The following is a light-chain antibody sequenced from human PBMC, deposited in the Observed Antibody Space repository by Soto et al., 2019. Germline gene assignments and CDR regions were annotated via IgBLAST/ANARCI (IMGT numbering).Light chain of an antibody. J-gene: IGKJ4*01. V-gene: IGKV1-5*03. Sequence: DIQMTQSPSTLSASVGDRVTITGRASQSINNWLAWYQQKPGKAPQLLIYKGSSLEGGVPSTFSGGGSGTEFTLTISSLQPDDFATYYCQQYNTFSVTFGGGTKVEIK. CDR3: QQYNTFSVT. CDR2: KGS. CDR1: QSINNW.